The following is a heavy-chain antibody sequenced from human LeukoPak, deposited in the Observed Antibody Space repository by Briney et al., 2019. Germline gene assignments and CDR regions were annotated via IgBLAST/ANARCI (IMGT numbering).Heavy chain of an antibody. CDR3: AGGSIYYDSSGYYKSNAFDI. CDR1: GYTFTSYG. D-gene: IGHD3-22*01. CDR2: ISAYNGNT. J-gene: IGHJ3*02. Sequence: ASVKVSCKASGYTFTSYGISWVRQAPGQGLGWMGWISAYNGNTNYAQKLQGRVTMTTDTSTGTAYMELRSLRSDDTAVYYCAGGSIYYDSSGYYKSNAFDIWGQGTMVTVSS. V-gene: IGHV1-18*01.